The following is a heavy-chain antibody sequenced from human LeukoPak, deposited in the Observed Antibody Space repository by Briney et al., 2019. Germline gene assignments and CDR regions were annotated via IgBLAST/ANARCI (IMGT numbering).Heavy chain of an antibody. CDR2: ISGSGGST. D-gene: IGHD5-12*01. V-gene: IGHV3-23*01. Sequence: GGTLRLSCAASGFTFSSYAMSWARQAPGKGLEWVSTISGSGGSTYYADSVKGRFTISRDNSKNTLYLHMNSLRAEDTAVYYCAKGDSGYYAFDYWGPGTLVTVSS. CDR1: GFTFSSYA. J-gene: IGHJ4*02. CDR3: AKGDSGYYAFDY.